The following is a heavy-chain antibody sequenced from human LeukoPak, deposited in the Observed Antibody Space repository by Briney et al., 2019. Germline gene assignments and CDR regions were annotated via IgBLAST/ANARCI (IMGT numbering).Heavy chain of an antibody. Sequence: GASVTVSCKASGGTFSSYAISWVRQAPRQGLEWMGGIIPIFGTANYAQKFQGRVTITADESTSTAYMELSSLRSEDTAVYYCARGWDSSSWYNNWFDPWGQGTLVTVSS. CDR1: GGTFSSYA. V-gene: IGHV1-69*13. D-gene: IGHD6-13*01. CDR2: IIPIFGTA. CDR3: ARGWDSSSWYNNWFDP. J-gene: IGHJ5*02.